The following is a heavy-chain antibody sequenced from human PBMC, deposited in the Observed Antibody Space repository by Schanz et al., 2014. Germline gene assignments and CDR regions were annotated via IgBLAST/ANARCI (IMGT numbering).Heavy chain of an antibody. J-gene: IGHJ6*04. CDR2: INPSGGGT. CDR3: ARDLSSLIQGDV. V-gene: IGHV1-46*01. D-gene: IGHD2-2*01. CDR1: GGTFSSYA. Sequence: QVQLVQSGAEVKKPGSSMKVSCKSSGGTFSSYAISWVRQAPGQGLEWMGIINPSGGGTSYALRFQDRVTVTRDTSASTAYMELTSLRSEDTAVYFCARDLSSLIQGDVWGKGTTVTVSS.